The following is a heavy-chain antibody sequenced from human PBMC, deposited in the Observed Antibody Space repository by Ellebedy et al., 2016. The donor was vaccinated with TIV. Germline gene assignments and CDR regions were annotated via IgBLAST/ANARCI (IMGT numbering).Heavy chain of an antibody. V-gene: IGHV5-51*01. J-gene: IGHJ4*02. CDR2: IYPGDSDT. Sequence: GESLKISXQGSGSSFSNYWIAWVRQMPGKGLEWMGIIYPGDSDTRYSPSFLGQVTISADKSISTASLQWSSLKASDTAIYYCVRRRDYSDSSGYYSFFDYWGQGTLVTVSP. CDR1: GSSFSNYW. CDR3: VRRRDYSDSSGYYSFFDY. D-gene: IGHD3-22*01.